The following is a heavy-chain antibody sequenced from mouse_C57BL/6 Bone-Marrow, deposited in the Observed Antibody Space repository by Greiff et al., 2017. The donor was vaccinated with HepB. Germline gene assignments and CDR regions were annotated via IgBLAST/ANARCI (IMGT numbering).Heavy chain of an antibody. CDR2: IDPSDSYT. Sequence: QVQLQQPGAELVRPGTSVKLSCKASGYNFTSYWMHWVKQRPGQGLEWIGVIDPSDSYTNYNQKFKGKATLTVDTSSSTAYMQLSSLTSEDSAVYYCARGGSFDYWGQGTTLTVSS. V-gene: IGHV1-59*01. J-gene: IGHJ2*01. CDR1: GYNFTSYW. CDR3: ARGGSFDY.